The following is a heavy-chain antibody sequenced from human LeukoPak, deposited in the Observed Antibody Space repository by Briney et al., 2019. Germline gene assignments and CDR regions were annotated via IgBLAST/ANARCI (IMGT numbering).Heavy chain of an antibody. CDR1: GGTFSSYA. Sequence: ASVKVSCKASGGTFSSYAISWVRQAPGQGLEWMGGIIPIFGTANYAQKFQGRVTITADESTSTAYMELSSLRSEDTAVYYCARAMAQLVDYYYHGMDVWGQGTTVTVSS. D-gene: IGHD2-2*01. V-gene: IGHV1-69*13. CDR3: ARAMAQLVDYYYHGMDV. CDR2: IIPIFGTA. J-gene: IGHJ6*02.